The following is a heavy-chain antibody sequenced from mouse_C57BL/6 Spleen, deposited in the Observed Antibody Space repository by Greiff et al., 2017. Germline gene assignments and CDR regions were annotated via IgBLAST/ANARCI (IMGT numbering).Heavy chain of an antibody. J-gene: IGHJ4*01. CDR3: AKSKGYYGISYNAMDY. D-gene: IGHD1-1*01. V-gene: IGHV1-55*01. CDR2: IYPGSGST. CDR1: GYTFTSYW. Sequence: VQLQQPGAELVKPGASVKMSCKASGYTFTSYWITWVKQRPGQGLEWSGDIYPGSGSTNYNEKFKSKATLTVDTSARTAYMQLSSLTSEATAVYYCAKSKGYYGISYNAMDYWGKGTSVTVSS.